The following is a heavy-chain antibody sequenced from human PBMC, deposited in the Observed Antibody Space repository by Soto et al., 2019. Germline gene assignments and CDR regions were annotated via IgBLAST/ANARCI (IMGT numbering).Heavy chain of an antibody. Sequence: PGGSLRLSCAASGFTFSDYYMSWIRQAPGKGLEWVSYISSSSSYTNYADSVKGRFTISRDNAKNSLYLRMNSLRAEDTAVYYCARASDTAMVEVDYWGQGTLVTVSS. CDR2: ISSSSSYT. CDR3: ARASDTAMVEVDY. V-gene: IGHV3-11*06. D-gene: IGHD5-18*01. CDR1: GFTFSDYY. J-gene: IGHJ4*02.